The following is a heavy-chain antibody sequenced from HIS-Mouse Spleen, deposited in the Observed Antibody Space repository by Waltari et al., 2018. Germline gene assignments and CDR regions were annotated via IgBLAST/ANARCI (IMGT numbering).Heavy chain of an antibody. V-gene: IGHV4-31*03. J-gene: IGHJ5*02. D-gene: IGHD3-3*01. CDR3: ARSPYYDFWSGYSDNWFDP. CDR2: IYYSGST. Sequence: QVQLQESGPGLVKPSQTLSPTCTFPGGSLSSGGYYWSSIRRPPGTGLEWIGYIYYSGSTYYNPSLKSRVTISVDTSKNQFSLKLSSVTAADTAVYYCARSPYYDFWSGYSDNWFDPWGQGTLVTVSS. CDR1: GGSLSSGGYY.